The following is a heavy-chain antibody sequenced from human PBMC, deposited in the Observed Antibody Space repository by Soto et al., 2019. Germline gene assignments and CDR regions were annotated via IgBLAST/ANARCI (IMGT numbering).Heavy chain of an antibody. D-gene: IGHD3-10*01. V-gene: IGHV1-18*01. J-gene: IGHJ3*02. Sequence: QGQLVQSVGEVKKPGASLKVSCKASGYNFILHGISWVRQAPGQGLEWMGWISAYNGNTNYAQNFQDRVTMTTDPPTSTVNMELRRLRSDDTAVYYCARVWYDGNSGAFDIWGQGTKVTVSS. CDR1: GYNFILHG. CDR2: ISAYNGNT. CDR3: ARVWYDGNSGAFDI.